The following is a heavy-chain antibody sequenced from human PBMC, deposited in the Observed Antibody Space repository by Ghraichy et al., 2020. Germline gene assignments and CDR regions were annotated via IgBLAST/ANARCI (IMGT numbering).Heavy chain of an antibody. CDR2: ISAYNGNT. V-gene: IGHV1-18*01. CDR3: ARVPRFYCSSTSCHGGWFDP. J-gene: IGHJ5*02. D-gene: IGHD2-2*01. Sequence: ASVKVSCKACGYTFTLYSLRWVSQAAGQGLEWMGWISAYNGNTNYAQKLQGRVTMTTDTSTSTAYMELRSLRSDDTAVYYCARVPRFYCSSTSCHGGWFDPWGQGTLVTVSS. CDR1: GYTFTLYS.